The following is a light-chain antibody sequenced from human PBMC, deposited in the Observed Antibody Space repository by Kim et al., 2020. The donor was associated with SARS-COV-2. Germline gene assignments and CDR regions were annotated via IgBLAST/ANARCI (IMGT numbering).Light chain of an antibody. CDR1: NIGSQY. Sequence: SVALGQTATITCGGNNIGSQYVHWYQQKSGQAPILVIYRDNNRPSGIPDRFSGSNSGNTATLTITGAQAGDEADFYCQVWDSGTVVFGGGTQLTVL. CDR3: QVWDSGTVV. V-gene: IGLV3-9*01. J-gene: IGLJ3*02. CDR2: RDN.